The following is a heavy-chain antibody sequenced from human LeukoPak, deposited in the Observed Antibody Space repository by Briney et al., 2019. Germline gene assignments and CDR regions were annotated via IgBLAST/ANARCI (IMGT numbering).Heavy chain of an antibody. CDR1: GYSISSGYY. J-gene: IGHJ4*02. Sequence: SETLSLTCTVSGYSISSGYYWGWIRQPPGKGLEWIGSGSTYYNPSLKSRVTISVDTSKNQFSLKLSSVTAADTAVYYCAGERGEEYSSGWYKRNYFDNWGQGIRVTVSS. CDR3: AGERGEEYSSGWYKRNYFDN. CDR2: SGST. V-gene: IGHV4-38-2*02. D-gene: IGHD6-19*01.